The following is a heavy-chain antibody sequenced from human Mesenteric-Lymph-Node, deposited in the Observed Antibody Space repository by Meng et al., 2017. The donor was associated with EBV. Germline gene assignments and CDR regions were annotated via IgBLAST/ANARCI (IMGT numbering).Heavy chain of an antibody. V-gene: IGHV3-11*01. J-gene: IGHJ4*02. CDR2: ISGSGVNT. D-gene: IGHD4-17*01. CDR3: AKRKDYCDYILDY. Sequence: QVELVESGGGLVKPGASLRLSCVASGFTFNDYYMSWIRQAPGKGLECVSEISGSGVNTYYADSVKGRFTISRDNSKNTLYLQMSSLGAEDTAVYYCAKRKDYCDYILDYWGQGTLVTVSS. CDR1: GFTFNDYY.